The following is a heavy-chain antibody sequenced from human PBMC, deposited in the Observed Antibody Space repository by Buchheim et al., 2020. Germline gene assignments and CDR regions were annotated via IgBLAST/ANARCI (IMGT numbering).Heavy chain of an antibody. CDR1: GGSISSSIYY. CDR3: ASYTLNHSYFDY. J-gene: IGHJ4*02. V-gene: IGHV4-39*07. CDR2: IYYGGST. D-gene: IGHD3-16*01. Sequence: QLQLQESGPGLVKPSETLSLTCTVSGGSISSSIYYWGWIRQPPGKGLEWIGNIYYGGSTYYNPSLKSRVTISVDTSTNQFSLKLSSVTAADTAVHYCASYTLNHSYFDYWGQGTL.